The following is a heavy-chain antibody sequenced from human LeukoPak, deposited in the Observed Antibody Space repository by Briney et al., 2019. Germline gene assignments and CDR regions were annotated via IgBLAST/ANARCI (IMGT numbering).Heavy chain of an antibody. CDR1: GYTFTTYY. Sequence: ASVKVSCKASGYTFTTYYIHWVRQAPGQGLEWMGIIDPSGGYTAYAQKLQGRVTMTRDTSTSAVYMELSSLTSDDTAVYYCARVSMHLWSDYYYYYMDVWGKGTTVTVSS. D-gene: IGHD3/OR15-3a*01. J-gene: IGHJ6*03. CDR2: IDPSGGYT. V-gene: IGHV1-46*04. CDR3: ARVSMHLWSDYYYYYMDV.